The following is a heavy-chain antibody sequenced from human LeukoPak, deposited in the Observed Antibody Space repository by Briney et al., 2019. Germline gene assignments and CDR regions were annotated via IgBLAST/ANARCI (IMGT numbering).Heavy chain of an antibody. D-gene: IGHD2-21*02. CDR2: MNPNSGNT. Sequence: ASVKVSCKASGYTFTSYDINWVRQATGQGLEWMGWMNPNSGNTGYAQKFQGRVTMTRNTSISTAYMELRSLRSDDTAVYYCARSYCGGDCEFDYWGQGTLVTVSS. V-gene: IGHV1-8*01. CDR3: ARSYCGGDCEFDY. J-gene: IGHJ4*02. CDR1: GYTFTSYD.